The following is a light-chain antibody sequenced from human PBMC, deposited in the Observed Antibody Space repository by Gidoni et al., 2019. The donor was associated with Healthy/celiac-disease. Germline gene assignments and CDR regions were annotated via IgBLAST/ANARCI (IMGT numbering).Light chain of an antibody. Sequence: DIQMTQSPSSLSASVGDRVTITCRASQSISSYLNWYQQKPGKAPKLLIYAASSLQSGVPSRFSGSGSGTDFTLTISSLQPEDFATYYCQHSYSTPETFGQXTKVEIK. CDR3: QHSYSTPET. CDR2: AAS. J-gene: IGKJ1*01. CDR1: QSISSY. V-gene: IGKV1-39*01.